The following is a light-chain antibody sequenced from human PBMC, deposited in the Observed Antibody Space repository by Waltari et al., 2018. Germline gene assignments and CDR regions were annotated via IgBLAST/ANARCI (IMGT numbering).Light chain of an antibody. CDR1: QSLLHTSGRTY. J-gene: IGKJ2*01. Sequence: DIVMTQTPLSLSVIHGQPASISCKSSQSLLHTSGRTYFYWYLQKPGQPPHLLIYEVSKRFSGVPDRFSGSGSGTEFTLKISRVEAEDVGLYYCMQSIQWPRTFGQGTKLEIK. V-gene: IGKV2D-29*01. CDR2: EVS. CDR3: MQSIQWPRT.